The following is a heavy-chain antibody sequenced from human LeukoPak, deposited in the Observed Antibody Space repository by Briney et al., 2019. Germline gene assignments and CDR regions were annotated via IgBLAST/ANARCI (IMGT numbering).Heavy chain of an antibody. Sequence: PSETLSLTCAVYGGSFSGYYWSWIRQPPGKGLEWIGEINHSGSTNYNPSLKSRVTISVDTSKNQFSLKPSSVTAADTAVYYCARVARDYDFWSGYSSTNWFDPWGQGTLVTVSS. V-gene: IGHV4-34*01. CDR2: INHSGST. D-gene: IGHD3-3*01. J-gene: IGHJ5*02. CDR3: ARVARDYDFWSGYSSTNWFDP. CDR1: GGSFSGYY.